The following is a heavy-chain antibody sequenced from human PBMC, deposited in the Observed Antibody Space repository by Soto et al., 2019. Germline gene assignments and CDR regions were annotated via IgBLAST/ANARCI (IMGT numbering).Heavy chain of an antibody. V-gene: IGHV3-23*01. Sequence: GVLRLSCVASGFSFSSYTMNWVRQAPGKGLEWVSGVNGGNTYYADSVKGRFSISRDNSKNTLYLQLNSLRAEDTAIYYCAKDRMGASGWFDPWGQGTPVTVSS. CDR2: VNGGNT. CDR3: AKDRMGASGWFDP. J-gene: IGHJ5*02. CDR1: GFSFSSYT. D-gene: IGHD1-26*01.